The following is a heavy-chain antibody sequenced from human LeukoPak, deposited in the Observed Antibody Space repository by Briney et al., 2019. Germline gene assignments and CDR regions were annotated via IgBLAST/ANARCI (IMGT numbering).Heavy chain of an antibody. CDR1: GFTFSSYA. V-gene: IGHV4-39*01. CDR2: IYYSGST. CDR3: ARHHDPNYYDFWSGSQTGSFDY. Sequence: GSLRLSCAASGFTFSSYAMSWVRQPPGKGLEWIGSIYYSGSTYYNPSLKSRVTISVDTSKNQFSLKLSSVTAADTAVYYCARHHDPNYYDFWSGSQTGSFDYWGQGTLVTVSS. J-gene: IGHJ4*02. D-gene: IGHD3-3*01.